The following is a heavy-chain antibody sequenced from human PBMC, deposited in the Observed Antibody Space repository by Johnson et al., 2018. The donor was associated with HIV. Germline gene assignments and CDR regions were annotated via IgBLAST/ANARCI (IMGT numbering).Heavy chain of an antibody. CDR3: ARGSRYTYDNDDAHLLHAFDI. Sequence: VQLVESGGGLVQPGRSLRLSCTTSGFTFGDYAMNWVRQAPGKGLEWVGFIRSKAYGGTTEYAAPVKGRFTISRDDSKNTLYLQMNSLRAEDTALYYCARGSRYTYDNDDAHLLHAFDIWGQ. D-gene: IGHD3-22*01. CDR2: IRSKAYGGTT. J-gene: IGHJ3*02. V-gene: IGHV3-49*04. CDR1: GFTFGDYA.